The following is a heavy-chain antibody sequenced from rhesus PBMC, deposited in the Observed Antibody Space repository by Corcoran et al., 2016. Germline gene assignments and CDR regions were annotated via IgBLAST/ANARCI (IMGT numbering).Heavy chain of an antibody. CDR2: NCGNRAST. D-gene: IGHD3-3*01. J-gene: IGHJ4*01. Sequence: QVQLQESGPGLVKPSETLSLTCAVSGGSISDSYHGNWISQPPGKGLEWIGNNCGNRASTYYNPSLKSRVTISKDTSKNQFFLKLSSVTAADTAVYYCARDRDNFWSGYRFDYWGQGVLVTVSS. CDR1: GGSISDSYH. CDR3: ARDRDNFWSGYRFDY. V-gene: IGHV4S9*01.